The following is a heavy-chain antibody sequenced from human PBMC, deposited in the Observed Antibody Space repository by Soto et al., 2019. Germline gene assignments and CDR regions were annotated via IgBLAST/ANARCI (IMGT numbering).Heavy chain of an antibody. CDR1: GFTFSTYW. CDR3: ASEMTSVGATPKGDY. CDR2: ISSDGSVT. Sequence: EVQLVESGGGLVQPGGSLRLSCAASGFTFSTYWMHWVRQAPGKGPVWVSRISSDGSVTDYAGSVKGRFTISRDNAKNTLHLQMNSLRAEDTAVYYCASEMTSVGATPKGDYWGQGTLVPVSS. J-gene: IGHJ4*02. V-gene: IGHV3-74*01. D-gene: IGHD1-26*01.